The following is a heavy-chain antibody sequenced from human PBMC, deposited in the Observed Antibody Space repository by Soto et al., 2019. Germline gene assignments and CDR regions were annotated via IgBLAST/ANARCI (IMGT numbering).Heavy chain of an antibody. CDR2: IIPIFGTA. CDR1: GGTFSSYA. J-gene: IGHJ6*02. D-gene: IGHD1-26*01. V-gene: IGHV1-69*01. CDR3: ARAISKGLPAERSPYGMDV. Sequence: QVQLVQSGAEVKKPGSSVTVSCKASGGTFSSYAISWVRQAPGQGLEWMGGIIPIFGTANYAQKFQGRVTITADEATSTAYMELSSLRSEDTAVYYCARAISKGLPAERSPYGMDVWGQGTTVTVSS.